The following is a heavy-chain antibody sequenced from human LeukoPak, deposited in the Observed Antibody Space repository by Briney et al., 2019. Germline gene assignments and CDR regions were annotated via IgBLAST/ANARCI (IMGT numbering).Heavy chain of an antibody. V-gene: IGHV4-4*02. CDR3: ARAVVAGTLPDAFDI. J-gene: IGHJ3*02. D-gene: IGHD6-19*01. CDR1: GGSISSSNW. CDR2: IYHSGST. Sequence: NPSGTLSLTCAVSGGSISSSNWWSWVRQPPGKGLEWIGEIYHSGSTNYTPSLKSRVTISVDKSKNQFSLKLSSVTAADTAVYYCARAVVAGTLPDAFDIWGQGTMVTVSS.